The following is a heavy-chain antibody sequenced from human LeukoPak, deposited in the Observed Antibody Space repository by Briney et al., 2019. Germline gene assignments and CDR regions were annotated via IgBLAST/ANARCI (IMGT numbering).Heavy chain of an antibody. CDR1: GFTFSSYG. D-gene: IGHD5-24*01. V-gene: IGHV3-23*01. CDR3: AREKMATIHY. CDR2: ISGSGGST. Sequence: PGGSLRLSCAASGFTFSSYGMSWVRQAPGKGLEWVSAISGSGGSTYYADSVKGRFTISRDNAKNSLYLQMNSLRAEDTAVYYCAREKMATIHYWGQGTLVTVSS. J-gene: IGHJ4*02.